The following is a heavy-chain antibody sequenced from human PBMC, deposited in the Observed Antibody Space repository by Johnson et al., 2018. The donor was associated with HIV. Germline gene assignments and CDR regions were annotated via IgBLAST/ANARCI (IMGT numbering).Heavy chain of an antibody. Sequence: EQLVESGGGLVQPGGSLKLSCAASGFTFDDYGMSWVRQAPGKGLKWVCGINWNGNNTEYAESVKGRFTISRDNAKHTLYLQMNSLRAEDTAVYYCARGGLGYQNIHDAFDIWGQGTMVTVSS. J-gene: IGHJ3*02. CDR1: GFTFDDYG. CDR2: INWNGNNT. V-gene: IGHV3-20*04. D-gene: IGHD2-2*01. CDR3: ARGGLGYQNIHDAFDI.